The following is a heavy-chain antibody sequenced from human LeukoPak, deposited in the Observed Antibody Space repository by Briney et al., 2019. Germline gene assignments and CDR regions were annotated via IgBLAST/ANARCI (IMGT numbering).Heavy chain of an antibody. CDR2: ISISGDST. CDR1: GFTFSNYA. Sequence: GGSLRLSCAASGFTFSNYAMSWVRQAPGKGLEWVSGISISGDSTYYADSVGGRFTISRDNSKNTLFLQMNSLRDEDTAVYYCAKDLYSNYGPADYWGQGNLVTVSS. V-gene: IGHV3-23*01. J-gene: IGHJ4*02. CDR3: AKDLYSNYGPADY. D-gene: IGHD4-11*01.